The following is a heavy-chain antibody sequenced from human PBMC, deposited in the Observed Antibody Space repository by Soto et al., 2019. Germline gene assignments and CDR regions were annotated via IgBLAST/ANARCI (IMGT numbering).Heavy chain of an antibody. Sequence: QVQLVQSGAEVKKPGSSVKVSCKASGGTFSTYAISWVRQAPGQGLEWVGGIIPIFGTANYAQKFQGRVTITADESTSTAYMELSSLRSEDTAVYYCARAAYSYGTAYLSYYYGMDVWGQGPTVTVSS. CDR2: IIPIFGTA. V-gene: IGHV1-69*01. D-gene: IGHD5-18*01. CDR3: ARAAYSYGTAYLSYYYGMDV. J-gene: IGHJ6*02. CDR1: GGTFSTYA.